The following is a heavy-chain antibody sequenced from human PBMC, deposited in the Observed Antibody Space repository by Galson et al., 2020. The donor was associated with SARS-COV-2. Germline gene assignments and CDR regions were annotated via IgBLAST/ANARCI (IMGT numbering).Heavy chain of an antibody. CDR3: HAGDSYSPFDY. Sequence: GGSLRLSCAASGFTFDDYAMHWVRQAPGKGLEWVSGISWNSGSIGYADSVKGRFTISRDNAKNSLYLQMNSLRAEDTALYYCHAGDSYSPFDYWGQGTLVTVSS. D-gene: IGHD2-15*01. CDR2: ISWNSGSI. J-gene: IGHJ4*02. V-gene: IGHV3-9*01. CDR1: GFTFDDYA.